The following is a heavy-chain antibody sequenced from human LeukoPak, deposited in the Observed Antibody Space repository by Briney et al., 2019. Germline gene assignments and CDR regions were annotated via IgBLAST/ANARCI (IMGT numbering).Heavy chain of an antibody. J-gene: IGHJ4*02. Sequence: ASVKVSRKASGYTFTGYYMHWVRQAPGQGLEWMGWINPNSGGTNYAQKFQGRVTMTRDTSISTAYMELSRLRSDDTAVYYCARILVATIRPIDYWGQGTLVTVSS. V-gene: IGHV1-2*02. CDR3: ARILVATIRPIDY. D-gene: IGHD5-12*01. CDR2: INPNSGGT. CDR1: GYTFTGYY.